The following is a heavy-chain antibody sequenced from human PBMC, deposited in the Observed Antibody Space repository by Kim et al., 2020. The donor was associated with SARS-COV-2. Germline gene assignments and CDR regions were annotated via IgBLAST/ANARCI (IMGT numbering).Heavy chain of an antibody. J-gene: IGHJ4*02. V-gene: IGHV5-51*01. Sequence: GESLKISCKASGYTFNNFWIGWVCQVPGKGPEWMGMVYPLDSDTRYNPSFRDHVTISADRSVDTAYLQWTSLEASDTATFYCVVLHYGEFFWGQGSLVSVYS. CDR3: VVLHYGEFF. CDR2: VYPLDSDT. CDR1: GYTFNNFW. D-gene: IGHD3-10*01.